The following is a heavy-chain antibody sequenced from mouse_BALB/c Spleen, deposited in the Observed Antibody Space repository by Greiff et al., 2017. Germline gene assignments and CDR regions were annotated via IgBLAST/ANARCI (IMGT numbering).Heavy chain of an antibody. D-gene: IGHD2-1*01. J-gene: IGHJ4*01. V-gene: IGHV5-9-3*01. CDR3: ARQGNGNYEDYAMDY. CDR1: GFTFSSYA. Sequence: EVQGVESGGGLVKPGGSLKLSCAASGFTFSSYAMSWVRQTPEKRLEWVATISSGGSYTYYPDSVKGRFTISRDNAKNTLYLQMSSLRSEDTAMYYCARQGNGNYEDYAMDYWGQGTSVTVSS. CDR2: ISSGGSYT.